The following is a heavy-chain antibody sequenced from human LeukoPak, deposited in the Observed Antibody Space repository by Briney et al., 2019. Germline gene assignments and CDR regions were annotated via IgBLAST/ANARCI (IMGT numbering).Heavy chain of an antibody. J-gene: IGHJ4*02. D-gene: IGHD3-22*01. Sequence: SETLSLTCTVSGGSISSSSYYWGWLRQPPGKGREWIGSIYYSGSTYYNPSLKSRVTISVDTSKNQFSLKLSSVTAADTAVYYCARGGDYYDSSGYFGVGRIDYWGQGTLVTVSS. CDR2: IYYSGST. CDR3: ARGGDYYDSSGYFGVGRIDY. V-gene: IGHV4-39*07. CDR1: GGSISSSSYY.